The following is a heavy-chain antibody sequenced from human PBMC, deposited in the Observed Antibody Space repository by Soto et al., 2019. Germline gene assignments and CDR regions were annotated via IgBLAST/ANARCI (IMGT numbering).Heavy chain of an antibody. CDR2: ITSSAGAI. Sequence: QVQLVESGGGLVKPGGSLRLSCAASGFTFSDYYMSWIRQAPGKGLEWVSSITSSAGAIYYADSVRGRFTISRDNAKNSLYLQMNSLRAEDTAVYYCARISSWAFDIWGQGTVVTVSS. J-gene: IGHJ3*02. CDR1: GFTFSDYY. D-gene: IGHD6-6*01. V-gene: IGHV3-11*01. CDR3: ARISSWAFDI.